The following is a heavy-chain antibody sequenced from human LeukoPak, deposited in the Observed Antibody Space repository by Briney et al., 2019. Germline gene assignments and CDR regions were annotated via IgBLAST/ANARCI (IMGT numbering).Heavy chain of an antibody. CDR2: INPNSGGT. J-gene: IGHJ6*02. CDR3: ARNGEFVVVPASHYYYYGMDV. V-gene: IGHV1-2*02. CDR1: GYTFTGYY. D-gene: IGHD2-2*01. Sequence: ASVKVSCKASGYTFTGYYMHWVRQAPGQGLEWMGWINPNSGGTNYAQKFQGRVTMTRDTSISTGYMELSRLRSDDTAVYYCARNGEFVVVPASHYYYYGMDVWGQGTTVTVSS.